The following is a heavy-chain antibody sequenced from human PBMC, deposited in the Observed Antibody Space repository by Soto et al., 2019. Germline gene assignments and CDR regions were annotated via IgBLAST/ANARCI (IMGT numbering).Heavy chain of an antibody. J-gene: IGHJ4*02. D-gene: IGHD3-16*01. CDR2: IGVTGST. CDR3: AKDYVLTR. CDR1: GFTFSSFA. Sequence: EVQLLESGGDLVQPGGSLRLSCAASGFTFSSFAMIWARQAPGKGLEWVSSIGVTGSTYYADSARGRLTISRDNSKNTLYLQMDSLIAEDTAVYYCAKDYVLTRGGRGPWVTVS. V-gene: IGHV3-23*01.